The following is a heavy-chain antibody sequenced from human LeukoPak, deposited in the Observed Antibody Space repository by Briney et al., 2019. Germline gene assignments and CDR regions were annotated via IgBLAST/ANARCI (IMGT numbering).Heavy chain of an antibody. V-gene: IGHV3-21*06. D-gene: IGHD1-14*01. CDR1: GLTFCTSG. CDR3: ATETNGRHYDY. J-gene: IGHJ4*02. Sequence: GGSLRLSCTASGLTFCTSGLNWVRQAPGKGLEWVASICPTGSDRYHADSMKGRFNIARENANNFLYLQMNSLRAEDTALYYCATETNGRHYDYWGQGTLLTVSS. CDR2: ICPTGSDR.